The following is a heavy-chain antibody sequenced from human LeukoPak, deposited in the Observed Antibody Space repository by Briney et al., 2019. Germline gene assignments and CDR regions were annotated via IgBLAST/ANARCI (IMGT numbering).Heavy chain of an antibody. V-gene: IGHV3-15*01. CDR2: IKSKPNGGTT. J-gene: IGHJ4*02. CDR1: GFTFSNAW. CDR3: ATGGYYFDY. Sequence: GGFLRLSCAGSGFTFSNAWMNWVRQVPGKGLEWVGRIKSKPNGGTTDYAAPVKGRFSISRDDSKNTVYVQMNSLKTEDTAVYYCATGGYYFDYWGQGTLVTVSS. D-gene: IGHD3-16*01.